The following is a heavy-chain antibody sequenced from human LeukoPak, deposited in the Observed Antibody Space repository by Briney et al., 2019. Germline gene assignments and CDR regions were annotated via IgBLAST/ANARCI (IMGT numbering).Heavy chain of an antibody. CDR3: ASGPSYTGSNEYFDS. J-gene: IGHJ4*01. CDR2: INTNTGNA. Sequence: ASVKVSCKAAGYTFTSYGISWVRQAPGQGLEWRGWINTNTGNARYAPDYTGRFVFSLDTSVSTTYLQISRLKAEDTPVYYCASGPSYTGSNEYFDSWGQGTLVTVSS. V-gene: IGHV7-4-1*02. CDR1: GYTFTSYG. D-gene: IGHD1-26*01.